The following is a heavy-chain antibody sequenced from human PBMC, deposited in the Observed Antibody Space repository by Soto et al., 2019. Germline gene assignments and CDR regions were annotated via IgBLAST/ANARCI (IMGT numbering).Heavy chain of an antibody. CDR1: GYTFTSYY. CDR3: ERDLKIFIAVPDAFDI. J-gene: IGHJ3*02. CDR2: INPSGGST. D-gene: IGHD6-19*01. V-gene: IGHV1-46*01. Sequence: ASVKVCCKASGYTFTSYYMHWVRQAPGQGLEWMGIINPSGGSTSYAQKFQSRVTMTRDTSTSKVYMELSRLRSGDTAVYYCERDLKIFIAVPDAFDIGRLVTSVTCSS.